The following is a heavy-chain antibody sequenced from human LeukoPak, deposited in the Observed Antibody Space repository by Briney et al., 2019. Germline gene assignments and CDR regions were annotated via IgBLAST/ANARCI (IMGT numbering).Heavy chain of an antibody. Sequence: ASVKVSCKASGYTFTGYYMHWVRQAPGQGLEWMGWINPNSGGTNYAQKFQGRVTMTRDKSISTDYMELSRLRSAETAVSYCARRRSSGWYYFDYWGQGTLVTVSS. CDR3: ARRRSSGWYYFDY. CDR1: GYTFTGYY. D-gene: IGHD6-19*01. CDR2: INPNSGGT. J-gene: IGHJ4*02. V-gene: IGHV1-2*02.